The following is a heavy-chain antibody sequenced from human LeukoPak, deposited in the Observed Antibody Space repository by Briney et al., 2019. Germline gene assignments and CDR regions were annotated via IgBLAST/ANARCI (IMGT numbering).Heavy chain of an antibody. D-gene: IGHD4-23*01. CDR2: INTNTGNP. CDR1: GYTFTTYA. V-gene: IGHV7-4-1*02. CDR3: ARDSRDYGGPNNDY. J-gene: IGHJ4*02. Sequence: ASVKVSCKASGYTFTTYAMNWVRQAPGQGLEWMGWINTNTGNPTYAQGFTGRFVFSLDTSVSTAYLQISSLKAEDTAVYYCARDSRDYGGPNNDYWGQGTLVTVSP.